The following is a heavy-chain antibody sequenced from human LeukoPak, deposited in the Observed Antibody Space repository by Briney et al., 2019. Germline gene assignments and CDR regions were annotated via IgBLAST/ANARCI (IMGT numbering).Heavy chain of an antibody. CDR2: IYSSGST. CDR1: GGSISSYY. V-gene: IGHV4-4*07. CDR3: ARARNYYIGRSYPNGSNP. D-gene: IGHD3-10*01. Sequence: SETLSLTCTVSGGSISSYYWTWIWQPAGKGLEWIGRIYSSGSTNYNPSLKSRVTMSVDKSQNQFSLKLSSVTAADTAVYYCARARNYYIGRSYPNGSNPWGKETVSPSPQ. J-gene: IGHJ5*02.